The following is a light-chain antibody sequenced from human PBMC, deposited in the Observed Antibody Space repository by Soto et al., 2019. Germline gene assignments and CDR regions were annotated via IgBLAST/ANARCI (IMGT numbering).Light chain of an antibody. J-gene: IGKJ2*01. V-gene: IGKV3-20*01. Sequence: EIVLTQSPGTLSLSPGERVTLSCRASQTVSSNYLAWYQQKPGQAPRLLIYAASSRAAGIADRFSASGSGTDFTLTISRLEREDSAVYYCQQYGSSPWMYTFGQGTKVEIK. CDR1: QTVSSNY. CDR2: AAS. CDR3: QQYGSSPWMYT.